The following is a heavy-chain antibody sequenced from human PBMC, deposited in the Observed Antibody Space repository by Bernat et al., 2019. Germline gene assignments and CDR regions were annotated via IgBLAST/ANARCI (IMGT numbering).Heavy chain of an antibody. J-gene: IGHJ4*02. CDR1: GFTFSSYA. Sequence: QVQLVESGGGVVQPGRSLRLSCAASGFTFSSYAMHWVRQAPGKRLEWVAVISYDGSNKYYADSVKGRFTISRDNSKNTLYLQMNSLRAEDTAVYYCARIDASIAAAGTDDYWGQGTLVTVSS. D-gene: IGHD6-13*01. CDR3: ARIDASIAAAGTDDY. CDR2: ISYDGSNK. V-gene: IGHV3-30-3*01.